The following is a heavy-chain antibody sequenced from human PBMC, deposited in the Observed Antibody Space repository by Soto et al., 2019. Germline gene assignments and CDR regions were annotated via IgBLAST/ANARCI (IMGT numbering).Heavy chain of an antibody. CDR3: AGGASLYWYFYL. V-gene: IGHV1-3*01. CDR1: GYTFTSYA. CDR2: INAGNGNT. J-gene: IGHJ2*01. Sequence: QVQLVQSGAEVKKPGASVKVSCKASGYTFTSYAMHWVRQAPGQRLEWMGWINAGNGNTKYSQKFQGRVTITRDTSASTAYMELSSLRSEDTAVYYCAGGASLYWYFYLLCRGPLVTVSS. D-gene: IGHD2-15*01.